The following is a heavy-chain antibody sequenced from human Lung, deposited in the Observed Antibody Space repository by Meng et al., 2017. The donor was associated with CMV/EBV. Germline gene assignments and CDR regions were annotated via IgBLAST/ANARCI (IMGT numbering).Heavy chain of an antibody. CDR3: ARAGAAVTTHFDF. CDR1: LYPFGIFR. D-gene: IGHD4-17*01. J-gene: IGHJ4*02. Sequence: KASLYPFGIFRITWVRQAPGQGLGWVGWIGAGNGNTNYAQKFQGRVTLTTDTSTRTAYMDLGGLRSDDSAVYYCARAGAAVTTHFDFWGQGTLVTVSS. V-gene: IGHV1-18*01. CDR2: IGAGNGNT.